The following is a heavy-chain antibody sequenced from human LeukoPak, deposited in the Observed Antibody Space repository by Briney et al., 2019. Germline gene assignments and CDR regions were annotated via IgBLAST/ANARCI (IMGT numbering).Heavy chain of an antibody. D-gene: IGHD6-13*01. CDR2: INPNSGGT. J-gene: IGHJ5*02. CDR3: ARGPIAAAGRCWFDP. Sequence: ASVKVSCKASGYTFTGYYMHWVRQAPGQGLEWMGWINPNSGGTNYAQKFQGRVTMTRDTSISTAYMELSRLRSDDTAVYYCARGPIAAAGRCWFDPWGQGTLVTVSS. V-gene: IGHV1-2*02. CDR1: GYTFTGYY.